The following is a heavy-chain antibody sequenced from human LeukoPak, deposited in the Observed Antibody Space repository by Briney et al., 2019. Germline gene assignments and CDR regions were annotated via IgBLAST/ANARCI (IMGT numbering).Heavy chain of an antibody. D-gene: IGHD6-19*01. J-gene: IGHJ4*02. CDR1: GGSISSGSYY. V-gene: IGHV4-61*02. CDR2: IYTSGST. Sequence: SETLSLTCTVSGGSISSGSYYWSWIRQPAGKGLEWIGRIYTSGSTNYNPSLKSRVTISVDTSKNQFSLKLSSVTAADTAVYYCARSYSSGWYYDFWGQGTLVTVSS. CDR3: ARSYSSGWYYDF.